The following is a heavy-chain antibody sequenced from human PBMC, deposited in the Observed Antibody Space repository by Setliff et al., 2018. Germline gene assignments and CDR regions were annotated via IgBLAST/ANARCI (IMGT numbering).Heavy chain of an antibody. CDR1: GGSISSSSYY. V-gene: IGHV4-39*07. CDR3: ARPTWGPDAFDI. Sequence: LSLTCTVSGGSISSSSYYWGWIRQPPGRGLEWIGSIYYSGSTYYNPSLKSRVTISVDTSKNQFSLKLSSVTAADTAVYYCARPTWGPDAFDIWGQGTMVTVSS. CDR2: IYYSGST. J-gene: IGHJ3*02. D-gene: IGHD3-16*01.